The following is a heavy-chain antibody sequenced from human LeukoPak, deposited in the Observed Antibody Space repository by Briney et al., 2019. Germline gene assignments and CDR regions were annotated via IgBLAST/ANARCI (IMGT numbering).Heavy chain of an antibody. CDR2: IYTSGST. J-gene: IGHJ4*02. CDR3: ARGVYLGNGYYFDY. Sequence: PSETLSLTCTVSGGSISSYYWNWLRQPAGKGLEWIGHIYTSGSTNYNSSLKSRVTMSVDTSKNQFSVKLSSVIAADTAMYYCARGVYLGNGYYFDYWGQGTLVTVSS. V-gene: IGHV4-4*07. D-gene: IGHD2-8*01. CDR1: GGSISSYY.